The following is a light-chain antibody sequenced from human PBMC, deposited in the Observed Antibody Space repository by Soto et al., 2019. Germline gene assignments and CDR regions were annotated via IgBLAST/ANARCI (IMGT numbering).Light chain of an antibody. V-gene: IGKV3-20*01. CDR1: QSIVSPF. CDR3: QQYGSSPIT. J-gene: IGKJ1*01. Sequence: ETVLTQSPGTLSLSPGERATLSCRASQSIVSPFFDWYQQKPGKAPRLLIYGPSSRATGISDRFSGSGSGTDFTLTISRRESEDFAVYYCQQYGSSPITFGQGTQVE. CDR2: GPS.